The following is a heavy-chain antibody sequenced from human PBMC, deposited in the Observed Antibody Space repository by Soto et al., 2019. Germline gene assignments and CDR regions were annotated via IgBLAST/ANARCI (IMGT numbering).Heavy chain of an antibody. CDR2: ISESGST. J-gene: IGHJ4*02. Sequence: QVQLQQWGAGLVKPSETLSLSCAVYGQSFSGHSWAWIRQPPGKGLEWIGEISESGSTYYNPSLKSRVTISTDTSKNQSSLKLNSVTAADTAAYFFARGSGIVALPGELEDVNYDFWGQGTLVNVSS. CDR1: GQSFSGHS. D-gene: IGHD1-1*01. V-gene: IGHV4-34*01. CDR3: ARGSGIVALPGELEDVNYDF.